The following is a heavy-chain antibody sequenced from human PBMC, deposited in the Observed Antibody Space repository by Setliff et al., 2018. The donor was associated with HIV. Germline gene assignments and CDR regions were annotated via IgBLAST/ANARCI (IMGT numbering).Heavy chain of an antibody. J-gene: IGHJ6*02. V-gene: IGHV1-69*13. D-gene: IGHD2-15*01. CDR3: ARGSGGYCRGGSCYFGFGLAL. CDR1: GGTVSSYS. CDR2: IIPIFNTA. Sequence: VASVKVSCKASGGTVSSYSITWVRQAPGQGLEWMGGIIPIFNTANYAQKFQGRVTITADDATSTAYMELSSLGSEDTAGYYCARGSGGYCRGGSCYFGFGLALWGQGTTVTVSS.